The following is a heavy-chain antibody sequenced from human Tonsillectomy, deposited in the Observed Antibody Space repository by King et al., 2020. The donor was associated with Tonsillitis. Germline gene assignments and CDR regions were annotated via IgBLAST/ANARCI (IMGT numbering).Heavy chain of an antibody. J-gene: IGHJ2*01. Sequence: VQLVESGGGLVQPGGSLRLSCAASGFTFSSYWMSWVRQAPGKGLEWVANIKQDGSEKYYVDSVKGRFTISRDNAKNSLYLQMNSLRAEDTAVYYCAGEGRGTYSWYFDLWGRGTLAT. CDR3: AGEGRGTYSWYFDL. V-gene: IGHV3-7*03. D-gene: IGHD1-26*01. CDR2: IKQDGSEK. CDR1: GFTFSSYW.